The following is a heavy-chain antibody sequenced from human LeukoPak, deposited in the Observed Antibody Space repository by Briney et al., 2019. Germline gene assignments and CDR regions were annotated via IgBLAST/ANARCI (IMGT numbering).Heavy chain of an antibody. D-gene: IGHD3-3*01. CDR3: ASSFSDDFWSGHF. J-gene: IGHJ4*02. Sequence: GGSLRLSCAASRITFTYWMSWVRQAPGKGLEWVDNIKQDGSAKYYVDSVKGRFIISRDNAKKSLFLQMNSLRAEDTAVYYCASSFSDDFWSGHFWGQGTLVTVSS. CDR1: RITFTYW. V-gene: IGHV3-7*01. CDR2: IKQDGSAK.